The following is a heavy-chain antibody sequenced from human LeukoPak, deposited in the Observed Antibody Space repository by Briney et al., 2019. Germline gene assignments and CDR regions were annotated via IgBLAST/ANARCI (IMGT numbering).Heavy chain of an antibody. Sequence: GGSLRLSCAASGFTFSSYRMNWVRQAPGKGLEWVSSISSSSSYIYYADSVKGRFTISRDNAKNSLYLQMISLRAEDMAVYYCARDLWGTTVTTDYFDSWGQGTLVTVSS. J-gene: IGHJ4*02. CDR1: GFTFSSYR. CDR2: ISSSSSYI. CDR3: ARDLWGTTVTTDYFDS. D-gene: IGHD4-17*01. V-gene: IGHV3-21*01.